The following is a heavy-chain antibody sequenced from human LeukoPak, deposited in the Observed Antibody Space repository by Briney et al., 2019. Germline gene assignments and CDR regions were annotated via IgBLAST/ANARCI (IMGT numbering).Heavy chain of an antibody. D-gene: IGHD3-10*01. CDR1: GFTVDNYA. CDR3: AKDQTYYYGSGSSNDAFDI. J-gene: IGHJ3*02. Sequence: PGRSLRLSCAASGFTVDNYATQSVRHAPGKCLEWVTGISWNSGSIGYADSVKGRFTISRDNAKTSLYLQMNSLRAEDTALYYCAKDQTYYYGSGSSNDAFDIWGQGTMVTVSS. CDR2: ISWNSGSI. V-gene: IGHV3-9*01.